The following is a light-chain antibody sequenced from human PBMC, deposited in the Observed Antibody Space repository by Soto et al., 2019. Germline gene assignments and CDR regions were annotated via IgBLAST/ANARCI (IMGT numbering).Light chain of an antibody. CDR2: EGS. J-gene: IGLJ1*01. Sequence: QPASVSGSPGQSITISCTGTSSDVGGYNFVAWYQQYPGKAPKVMIYEGSQRPSGVSTRFSGSRSGNTASLTISGLQPEDEADYYCCSYAGSSTYVFGTGTKLTVL. V-gene: IGLV2-23*01. CDR1: SSDVGGYNF. CDR3: CSYAGSSTYV.